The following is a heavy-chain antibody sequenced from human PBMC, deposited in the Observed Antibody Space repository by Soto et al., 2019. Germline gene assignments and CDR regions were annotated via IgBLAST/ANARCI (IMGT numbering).Heavy chain of an antibody. J-gene: IGHJ5*02. CDR2: ISGSAGST. Sequence: EVQLLESGGDLVQPGGSLRLSCVASGFTFSRFGMSWVRQAPGKGLEWVSGISGSAGSTYYADSVKGRFTISRDNSKNTLYLQMNSMKAEDTAEYYCAKDPHESADRRRLWFDPWGQGTLVTVSS. CDR1: GFTFSRFG. CDR3: AKDPHESADRRRLWFDP. D-gene: IGHD3-22*01. V-gene: IGHV3-23*01.